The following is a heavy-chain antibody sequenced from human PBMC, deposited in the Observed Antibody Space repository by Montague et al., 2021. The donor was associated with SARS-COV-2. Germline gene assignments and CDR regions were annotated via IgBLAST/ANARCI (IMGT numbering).Heavy chain of an antibody. CDR2: IYSGGSST. V-gene: IGHV3-23*03. D-gene: IGHD6-13*01. J-gene: IGHJ1*01. CDR3: AKQYSSRWYPQYFQH. CDR1: GFTFSSYA. Sequence: SLRFSCAASGFTFSSYAMSWVRQAPGKGLEWVSVIYSGGSSTYYADSVKGRFTISRDNSKNTLYLQMNSLRAEDTAVYYCAKQYSSRWYPQYFQHWGQGTLVTVSP.